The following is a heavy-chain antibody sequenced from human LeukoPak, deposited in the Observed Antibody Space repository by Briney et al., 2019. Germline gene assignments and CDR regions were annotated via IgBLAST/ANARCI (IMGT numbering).Heavy chain of an antibody. Sequence: GGSLRLSCAASGFTFSSYVMSWVRQAPGKGLEWVSAISGSGGSTCYADSVKGRFTISRDNSKNTLYLQMNSLRAEDTAVYYCAKDPENYYDSSGYHYWGQGTLVTVSS. D-gene: IGHD3-22*01. V-gene: IGHV3-23*01. CDR1: GFTFSSYV. CDR2: ISGSGGST. CDR3: AKDPENYYDSSGYHY. J-gene: IGHJ4*02.